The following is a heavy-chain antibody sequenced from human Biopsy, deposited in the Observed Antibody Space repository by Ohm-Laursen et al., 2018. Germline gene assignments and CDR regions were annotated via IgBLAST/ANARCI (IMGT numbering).Heavy chain of an antibody. D-gene: IGHD1-26*01. CDR2: IYYTGST. J-gene: IGHJ2*01. CDR3: ARHAPSYSGSYWRYFDL. Sequence: SETLSLTCTVSGGSVSSGSHYWSWIRQPPGKGLEWIGYIYYTGSTNYNPSLKSRVTISVDTSMNPLSLRLTSVTAADTAVYYCARHAPSYSGSYWRYFDLWGRGTLVTVSS. V-gene: IGHV4-61*03. CDR1: GGSVSSGSHY.